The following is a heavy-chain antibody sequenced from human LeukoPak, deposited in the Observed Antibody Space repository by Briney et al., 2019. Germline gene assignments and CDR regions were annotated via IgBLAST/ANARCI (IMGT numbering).Heavy chain of an antibody. V-gene: IGHV3-48*02. J-gene: IGHJ4*02. CDR1: GFTFSSYS. CDR2: ITSSSPTI. CDR3: ARDALGGFDH. D-gene: IGHD3-10*01. Sequence: SGGSLRLSCAASGFTFSSYSMNCVRQAPGKGLEWVSYITSSSPTIYYADSVKGRFTISRDNAKNSLYLQMNSLRDEDTALYYCARDALGGFDHWGQGTLVTVSS.